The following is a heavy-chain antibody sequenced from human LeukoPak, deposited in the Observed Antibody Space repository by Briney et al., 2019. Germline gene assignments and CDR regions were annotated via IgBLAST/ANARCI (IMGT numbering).Heavy chain of an antibody. Sequence: ASVKVSCKTSGYTFSNHGISWVRQAPGQGPEWMGWISGYNGNINYVQKFRGRVTTTTDTSTSTAYMELRSLRSDDTAVYYCARDLSLGRHDDGEPFDYWGQGTLVTVSS. J-gene: IGHJ4*02. D-gene: IGHD4-17*01. CDR1: GYTFSNHG. CDR3: ARDLSLGRHDDGEPFDY. CDR2: ISGYNGNI. V-gene: IGHV1-18*01.